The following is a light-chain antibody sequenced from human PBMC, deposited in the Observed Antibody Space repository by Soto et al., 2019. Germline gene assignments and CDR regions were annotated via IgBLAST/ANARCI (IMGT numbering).Light chain of an antibody. CDR3: STWDDSLNGWV. CDR2: NDD. J-gene: IGLJ3*02. V-gene: IGLV1-51*01. Sequence: QSVLTQPPSVSAAPGQKVTISCSGSSSNIGNNYVSWFQQLPGTAPKLLMFNDDKRPSGVPDRFSGSRSGTSASLAISGLQSDDEAVYFCSTWDDSLNGWVFGGGTQLTVL. CDR1: SSNIGNNY.